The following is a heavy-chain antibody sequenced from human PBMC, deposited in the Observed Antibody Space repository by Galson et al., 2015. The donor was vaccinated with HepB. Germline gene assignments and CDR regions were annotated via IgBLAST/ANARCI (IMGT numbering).Heavy chain of an antibody. CDR3: AIVLYMNSGTYPFDF. CDR1: GFTFRSYA. CDR2: ISGTGGGT. D-gene: IGHD1-26*01. Sequence: SLRLSCAAFGFTFRSYAMSWVRQAPGKGLEWVSGISGTGGGTYYSDSVKGRFTISRDSSKNTLYLEMNSLRAEDTAVYYCAIVLYMNSGTYPFDFWGQGTLVTVSS. V-gene: IGHV3-23*01. J-gene: IGHJ4*02.